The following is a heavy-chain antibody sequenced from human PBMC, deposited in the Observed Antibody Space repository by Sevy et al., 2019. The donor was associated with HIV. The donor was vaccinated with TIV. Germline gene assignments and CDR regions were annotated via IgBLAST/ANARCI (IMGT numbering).Heavy chain of an antibody. CDR2: ISTYTSKT. J-gene: IGHJ4*02. CDR1: GYSFINYG. V-gene: IGHV1-18*01. CDR3: ARAQYFYDSVSYYPLRGVSDY. D-gene: IGHD3-10*01. Sequence: ASVKVSCMTSGYSFINYGITWVRQAPGQGLEWMGWISTYTSKTEYAEIFQGRVTMTTDTSTSTVYMELRSLRSDDTAVYFCARAQYFYDSVSYYPLRGVSDYWGQGTLVTVSS.